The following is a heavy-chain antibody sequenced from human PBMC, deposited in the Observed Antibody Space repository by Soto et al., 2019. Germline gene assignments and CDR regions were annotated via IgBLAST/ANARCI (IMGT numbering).Heavy chain of an antibody. D-gene: IGHD6-13*01. V-gene: IGHV3-48*03. CDR2: ISSGGSTV. CDR3: ARDRAAGGY. Sequence: GGSPRLSCAASGFSFSNYEMNWVRQAPGKGLEWVAYISSGGSTVHYADSVRGRFTVSRDNARNSLYLQMNTLRVEDTALYYCARDRAAGGYWGQGTLVTVSS. CDR1: GFSFSNYE. J-gene: IGHJ4*02.